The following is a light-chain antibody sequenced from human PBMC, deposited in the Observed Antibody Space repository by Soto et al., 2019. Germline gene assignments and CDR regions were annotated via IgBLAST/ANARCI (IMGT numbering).Light chain of an antibody. CDR1: QSVSSN. V-gene: IGKV3-15*01. CDR2: GAS. J-gene: IGKJ5*01. Sequence: EIVMTQSPATLSVSPGERATLSCRASQSVSSNLAWYLQKPGQAPRLLIYGASTRATGIPARFSGSGSGTEFTLTISSLQSEDFAVYYCQQYNNSITFGQGTRLEIK. CDR3: QQYNNSIT.